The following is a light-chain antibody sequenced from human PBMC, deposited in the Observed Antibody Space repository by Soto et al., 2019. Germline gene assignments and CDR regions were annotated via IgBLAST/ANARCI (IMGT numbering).Light chain of an antibody. Sequence: EILMTQSPATLSLSPGEIATLSCRASQSFSITPAWYQQKPGQAPRLLIYGASSRATGIPARFSGSGSGTEFTLTISSLQSEDSAVYFCQQYNNWPRTFGQGTKVDIK. CDR1: QSFSIT. J-gene: IGKJ1*01. CDR2: GAS. V-gene: IGKV3-15*01. CDR3: QQYNNWPRT.